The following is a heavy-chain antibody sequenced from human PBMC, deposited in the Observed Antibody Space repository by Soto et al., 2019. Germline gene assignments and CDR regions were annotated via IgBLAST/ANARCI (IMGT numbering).Heavy chain of an antibody. CDR3: AALVLVVVRFLDY. CDR1: GFTFSGYA. D-gene: IGHD3-22*01. CDR2: ISGSGGST. V-gene: IGHV3-23*01. Sequence: PGGSLRLSCAASGFTFSGYAMSWVRQAPGKGLEWVSAISGSGGSTYYADSVKGRFTISRDNSKNTLYLQMNSLRAEDTAVYYCAALVLVVVRFLDYWGQGTLVTVSS. J-gene: IGHJ4*02.